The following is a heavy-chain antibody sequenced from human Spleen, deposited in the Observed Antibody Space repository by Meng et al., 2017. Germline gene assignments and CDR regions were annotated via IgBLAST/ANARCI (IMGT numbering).Heavy chain of an antibody. V-gene: IGHV4-39*07. CDR3: ARENDDSRGYYYFDY. CDR1: GGSISSSSYY. CDR2: MYYSGST. J-gene: IGHJ4*02. Sequence: SETLSLTCSVSGGSISSSSYYWGWIRQPPGKGLEWIGSMYYSGSTSYNPSLKSRVTISVDTSQIQFSLKLISVTAADTAVYYCARENDDSRGYYYFDYWGQGTLVTVSS. D-gene: IGHD3-22*01.